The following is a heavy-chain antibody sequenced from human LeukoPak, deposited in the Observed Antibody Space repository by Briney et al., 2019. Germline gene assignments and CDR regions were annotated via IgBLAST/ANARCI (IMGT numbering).Heavy chain of an antibody. CDR3: AQSGSRPHN. Sequence: PSETLSLACTVSGYSISSGYYWGWIRQPPGKGLEWIGNIYHSGSTSYNPSLRSRVTISVDTSKNQFSLKLSSVTAADTAVYYCAQSGSRPHNWGQGTLVTVSS. D-gene: IGHD6-6*01. J-gene: IGHJ4*02. CDR1: GYSISSGYY. V-gene: IGHV4-38-2*02. CDR2: IYHSGST.